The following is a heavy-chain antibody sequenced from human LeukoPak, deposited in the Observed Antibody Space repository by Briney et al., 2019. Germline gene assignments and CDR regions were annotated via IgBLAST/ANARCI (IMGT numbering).Heavy chain of an antibody. D-gene: IGHD4-17*01. CDR1: GFTFSSYS. CDR2: ISSSSSTI. V-gene: IGHV3-48*04. Sequence: GGSLRLSCAASGFTFSSYSMNWVRQAPGKGLEWVSYISSSSSTIYYADSVKGRFTISRDNAKNSLYLQMNSLRAEDTAVYYCARGPPVTTIDYWGQGTLVTVSS. J-gene: IGHJ4*02. CDR3: ARGPPVTTIDY.